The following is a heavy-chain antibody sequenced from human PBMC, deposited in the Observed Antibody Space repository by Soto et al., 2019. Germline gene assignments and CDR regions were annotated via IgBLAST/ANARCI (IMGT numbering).Heavy chain of an antibody. D-gene: IGHD2-2*02. CDR3: ARTPGYTDRNYFDY. CDR1: GYTVTSYY. V-gene: IGHV1-46*01. CDR2: INPSGGSI. Sequence: QIQLVQSGAEVKKPGASVKVSCKASGYTVTSYYMHWVRQAPGQGLEWMGIINPSGGSITYAQKLQGRLTMTRDTSPSTVYMELSSLRSEDTAMYYCARTPGYTDRNYFDYWGQGTLVTVSS. J-gene: IGHJ4*02.